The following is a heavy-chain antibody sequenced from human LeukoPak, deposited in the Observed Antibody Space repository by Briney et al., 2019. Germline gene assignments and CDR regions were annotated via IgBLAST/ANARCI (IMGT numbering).Heavy chain of an antibody. Sequence: RGESLKISCKGSGYRFTSYWIGWVRQMPGKGLEWMGIIYPGDSDTRYSPSFQGQVTISVDKSISTAYLQWSSLRASDTAMYYCARHNYGSSVSSWFDPWGQGTLVTVSS. CDR2: IYPGDSDT. D-gene: IGHD3-22*01. CDR1: GYRFTSYW. CDR3: ARHNYGSSVSSWFDP. V-gene: IGHV5-51*01. J-gene: IGHJ5*02.